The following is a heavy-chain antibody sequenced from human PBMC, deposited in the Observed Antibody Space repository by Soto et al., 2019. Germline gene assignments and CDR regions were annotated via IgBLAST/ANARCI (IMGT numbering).Heavy chain of an antibody. D-gene: IGHD6-19*01. J-gene: IGHJ4*02. V-gene: IGHV3-74*01. CDR3: ARDQTVAGPATFDY. CDR2: IDIAGSTT. CDR1: GFTFSSYW. Sequence: LRLSCAASGFTFSSYWMHWVRQTPGKGLVWVSRIDIAGSTTTYADSVKGRFTISRDNAKNTLYLQMNSLRAEDTAVYYCARDQTVAGPATFDYCGQGTLVTVSS.